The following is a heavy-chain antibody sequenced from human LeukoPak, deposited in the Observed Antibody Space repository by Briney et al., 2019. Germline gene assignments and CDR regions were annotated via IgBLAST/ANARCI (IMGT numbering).Heavy chain of an antibody. CDR3: ARAPTSFTMIAVVRNYFDY. CDR1: GGSISSGAYY. V-gene: IGHV4-39*07. CDR2: INNSGST. Sequence: SETLSLTCIVSGGSISSGAYYWAWIRQPPGKGLEWIVTINNSGSTFYNPSLKSRVTISVDTSKNHFSLRLTSVTAADTAVYYCARAPTSFTMIAVVRNYFDYWGQGTLVTVSS. J-gene: IGHJ4*02. D-gene: IGHD3-22*01.